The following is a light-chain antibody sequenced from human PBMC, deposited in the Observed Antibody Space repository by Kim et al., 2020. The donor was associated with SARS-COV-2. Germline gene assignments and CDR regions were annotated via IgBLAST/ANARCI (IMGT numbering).Light chain of an antibody. CDR2: GKD. CDR1: SLRTYY. CDR3: NSRDSNDYVV. V-gene: IGLV3-19*01. Sequence: VALGQTVRITCQGDSLRTYYATWYQQKPGQAPKVVIYGKDNRPSGVPDRFSGSSSGNTAYLTITGTQAGDEADYYCNSRDSNDYVVFGGGTQLIVL. J-gene: IGLJ2*01.